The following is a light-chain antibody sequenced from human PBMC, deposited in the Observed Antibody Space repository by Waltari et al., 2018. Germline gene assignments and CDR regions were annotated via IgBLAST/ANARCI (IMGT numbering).Light chain of an antibody. CDR1: QSLAPSDGNTY. Sequence: EVVMTQSPLSLPVTLGQPASISCRSSQSLAPSDGNTYLHWFQQRPGQSPRRLIYEVSKRDSGVPDRFSGIGSGTDFTLEISRVEAEDVGVYYCMQGLHWPRTFGQGTKVEIK. CDR3: MQGLHWPRT. V-gene: IGKV2-30*02. J-gene: IGKJ1*01. CDR2: EVS.